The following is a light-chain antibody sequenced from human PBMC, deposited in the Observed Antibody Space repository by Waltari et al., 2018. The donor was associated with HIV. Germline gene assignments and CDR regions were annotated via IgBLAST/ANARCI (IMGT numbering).Light chain of an antibody. CDR2: DNA. Sequence: QSVLTPPPSVSAAPGQNVTISCSGSNSHTGHDYVSWYQQLPSTAPQLLIYDNAKRPSGSPDRCSGSKSGTSASLGITGLLAGDEAYYYCGTWYSSLSAVVFGGGTKLTVL. V-gene: IGLV1-51*01. J-gene: IGLJ3*02. CDR3: GTWYSSLSAVV. CDR1: NSHTGHDY.